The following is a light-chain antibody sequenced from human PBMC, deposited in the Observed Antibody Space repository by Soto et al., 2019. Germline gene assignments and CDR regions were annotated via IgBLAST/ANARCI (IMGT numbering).Light chain of an antibody. Sequence: QSALTQPRSVSGYPGQSVTISCPGTNSDVGRYNFVSWYKQLPGKAPKLLISAVSQRPSGVPDRFSGSKSGNTASLTISGLQADDEADYFCYSYTASDIWVFGGGTKVTVL. J-gene: IGLJ3*02. V-gene: IGLV2-11*01. CDR3: YSYTASDIWV. CDR1: NSDVGRYNF. CDR2: AVS.